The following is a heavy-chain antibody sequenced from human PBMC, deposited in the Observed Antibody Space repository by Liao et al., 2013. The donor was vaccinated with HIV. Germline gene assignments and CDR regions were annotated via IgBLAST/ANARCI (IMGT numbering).Heavy chain of an antibody. CDR2: INHSGST. CDR3: ARIAAPDPQEADY. J-gene: IGHJ4*02. CDR1: GGSFSDYY. D-gene: IGHD6-13*01. Sequence: QVQLQQWGAGLLKPSETLSLTCAVYGGSFSDYYWSWIRQPPGKGLEWIGEINHSGSTNYNPSLKSRVTISVDTSKNQFSLKLSSVTAADTAVYYCARIAAPDPQEADYWGQGTLVTVSS. V-gene: IGHV4-34*01.